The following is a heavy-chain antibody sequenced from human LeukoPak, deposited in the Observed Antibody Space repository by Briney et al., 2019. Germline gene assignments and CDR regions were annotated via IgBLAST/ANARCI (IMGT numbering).Heavy chain of an antibody. D-gene: IGHD4-17*01. CDR2: IYPGDSDT. J-gene: IGHJ4*02. Sequence: GESLKISCKGSGYSFTSYWIAWVRQTPGKGLEWMGIIYPGDSDTTYSPSFQGQVTISVDKSISTAYLLWSSLKASDTAMYYCARRVLDYGVETFEYWGLGTLVTVSS. CDR1: GYSFTSYW. CDR3: ARRVLDYGVETFEY. V-gene: IGHV5-51*01.